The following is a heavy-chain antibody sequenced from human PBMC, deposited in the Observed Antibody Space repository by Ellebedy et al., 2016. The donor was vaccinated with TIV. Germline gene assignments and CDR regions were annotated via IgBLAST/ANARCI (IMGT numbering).Heavy chain of an antibody. J-gene: IGHJ4*01. CDR1: GASISNYY. Sequence: SETLSLTCAVSGASISNYYWNWIRQPPGKELEWIGYIYYSGLTYHNPSLEGRVTISIDTSQNHFSLKLTSVTAADTAVYYCARQGDFYASGNFPYFDSWGHGTVITVS. D-gene: IGHD2/OR15-2a*01. CDR2: IYYSGLT. CDR3: ARQGDFYASGNFPYFDS. V-gene: IGHV4-59*08.